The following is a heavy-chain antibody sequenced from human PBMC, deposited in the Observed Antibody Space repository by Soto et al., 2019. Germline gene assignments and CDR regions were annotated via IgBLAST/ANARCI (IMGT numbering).Heavy chain of an antibody. Sequence: QVQLVQSGAEVKKPGSSVKVSCKASGGTFSSYAISWVRQAPGQGLEWMGGIIPIFGTANYAQKFQGRVTITADESTSTAYMELCSLRSEDTAVYYCASPYSSSWYGDGDAFDIWGQGTMVTVSS. D-gene: IGHD6-13*01. CDR2: IIPIFGTA. CDR1: GGTFSSYA. V-gene: IGHV1-69*01. J-gene: IGHJ3*02. CDR3: ASPYSSSWYGDGDAFDI.